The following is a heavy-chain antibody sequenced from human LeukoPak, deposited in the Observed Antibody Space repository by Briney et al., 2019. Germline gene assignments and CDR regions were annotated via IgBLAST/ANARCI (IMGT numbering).Heavy chain of an antibody. Sequence: ASVKVSCKASGYSFTTYWIHWVRQAPGQGLEWMGCMNPDSGVTGYAQRFQGRVTMTRDTSINTAYMQLTGLTSGDTAVYFCARDPGCLQSDNWGPGTLVTAPS. V-gene: IGHV1-2*02. CDR3: ARDPGCLQSDN. D-gene: IGHD2-15*01. CDR2: MNPDSGVT. CDR1: GYSFTTYW. J-gene: IGHJ1*01.